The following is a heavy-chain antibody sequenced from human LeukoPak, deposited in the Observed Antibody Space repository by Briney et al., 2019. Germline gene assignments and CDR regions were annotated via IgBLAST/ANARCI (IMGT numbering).Heavy chain of an antibody. J-gene: IGHJ3*02. D-gene: IGHD2-21*02. CDR1: GFTFSSYG. CDR3: AKELAYCGGDCYPPHDAFDI. CDR2: ISYDGSNK. Sequence: GGSLRLSCAASGFTFSSYGMHWVRQAPGKGLEWVAVISYDGSNKYYADSVKGRFTISRDNSKNTLYLQMNSLRAEDTAVYYCAKELAYCGGDCYPPHDAFDIWGQGTMVTVSS. V-gene: IGHV3-30*18.